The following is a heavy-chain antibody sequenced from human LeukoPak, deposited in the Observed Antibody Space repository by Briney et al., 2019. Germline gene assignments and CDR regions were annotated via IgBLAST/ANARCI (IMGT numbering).Heavy chain of an antibody. CDR3: ARGGCSGTSCYAYDY. V-gene: IGHV1-2*02. CDR1: GYTFTDYN. CDR2: INPYSGVT. D-gene: IGHD2-2*01. Sequence: ASVKVSCKASGYTFTDYNMHWVRQAPGQGLEWMGWINPYSGVTNYAQKFQARVTMTRDTSIRTAYMEMSSLESEDTAVYYCARGGCSGTSCYAYDYWGQGTLVTVSS. J-gene: IGHJ4*02.